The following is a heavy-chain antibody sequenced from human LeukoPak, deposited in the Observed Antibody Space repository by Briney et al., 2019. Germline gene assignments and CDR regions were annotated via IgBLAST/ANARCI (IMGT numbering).Heavy chain of an antibody. CDR3: ARRRVGSRLVVIAISNWFDP. D-gene: IGHD2-21*01. J-gene: IGHJ5*02. CDR2: INHSGST. Sequence: SETLSLTCTVSGGSISSSSYYWGWIRQPPGKGLEWIGEINHSGSTNYNPSLKSRVTISVDTSKNQFSLKLSSVTAADTAVYYCARRRVGSRLVVIAISNWFDPWGQGTLVTVSS. V-gene: IGHV4-39*07. CDR1: GGSISSSSYY.